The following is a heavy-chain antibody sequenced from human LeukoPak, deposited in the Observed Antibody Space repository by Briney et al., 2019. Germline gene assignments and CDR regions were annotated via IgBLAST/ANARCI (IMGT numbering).Heavy chain of an antibody. Sequence: PGGSLRLSCAASGFTFSSYAMHWVRQAPGKGLEWVAVISYDGSNKYYADSVKGRFTISRDNSKNTLYLQMNSLRAEDTAGYYCARDLACSSTSCYENWFDPWGQGTLVTVSS. D-gene: IGHD2-2*01. V-gene: IGHV3-30*04. CDR2: ISYDGSNK. CDR1: GFTFSSYA. J-gene: IGHJ5*02. CDR3: ARDLACSSTSCYENWFDP.